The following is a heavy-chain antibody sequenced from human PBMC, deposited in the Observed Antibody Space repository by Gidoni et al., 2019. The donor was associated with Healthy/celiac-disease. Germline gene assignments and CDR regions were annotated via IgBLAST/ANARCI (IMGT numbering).Heavy chain of an antibody. Sequence: EVQLVESGGGLVQPGGALGLSCSASGFTFRSYAVHWVRQAPGKGLEYVSAISSNGGSTYYADSVKGRFTISRDNSKNTLYLQMSSLSAEDTAVYYCVKDPPIVGAQPGYWGQGTLVTVSS. V-gene: IGHV3-64D*09. CDR1: GFTFRSYA. D-gene: IGHD1-26*01. CDR3: VKDPPIVGAQPGY. CDR2: ISSNGGST. J-gene: IGHJ4*02.